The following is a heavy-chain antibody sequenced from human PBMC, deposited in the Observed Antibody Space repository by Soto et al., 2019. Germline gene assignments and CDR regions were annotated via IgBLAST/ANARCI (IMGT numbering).Heavy chain of an antibody. CDR1: GYTFTSYY. CDR3: ARDPQTYYYDSSGYFDY. Sequence: ASVKVSCKASGYTFTSYYMHWVRQAPGQGLEWMGIINPSGGSTSYAQKFQGRVTMTRDTSTSTVYMELSSLRSEDTAVYYCARDPQTYYYDSSGYFDYWGQGTLVTVS. V-gene: IGHV1-46*01. CDR2: INPSGGST. J-gene: IGHJ4*02. D-gene: IGHD3-22*01.